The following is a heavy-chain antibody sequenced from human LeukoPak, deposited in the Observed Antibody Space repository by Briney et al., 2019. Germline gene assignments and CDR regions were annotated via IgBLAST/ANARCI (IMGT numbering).Heavy chain of an antibody. Sequence: SGPTLVKPTQTLTPTCTFSGFSLSTSEVGVVWIRQPPGKALEWLALIYWNDDKRYSPSLKSRLTITKDTSKNQVVLRMTNMDPVDTATYYCAHIPNYVWGSYRFDWFDPWGQGTLVTVSS. CDR1: GFSLSTSEVG. CDR2: IYWNDDK. D-gene: IGHD3-16*02. V-gene: IGHV2-5*01. CDR3: AHIPNYVWGSYRFDWFDP. J-gene: IGHJ5*02.